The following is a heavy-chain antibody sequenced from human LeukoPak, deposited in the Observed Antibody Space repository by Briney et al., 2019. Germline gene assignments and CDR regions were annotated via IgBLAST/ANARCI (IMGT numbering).Heavy chain of an antibody. J-gene: IGHJ3*02. CDR1: GFTFSIYG. V-gene: IGHV3-48*04. CDR2: ISSSSSTI. CDR3: ARNDAFDI. Sequence: SGGSLRLSCAVSGFTFSIYGMHWVRQAPGKGLEWVSYISSSSSTIYYADSVKGRFTISRDNAKNSLYLQMNSLRAEDTAVYYCARNDAFDIWGQGTMVTVSS.